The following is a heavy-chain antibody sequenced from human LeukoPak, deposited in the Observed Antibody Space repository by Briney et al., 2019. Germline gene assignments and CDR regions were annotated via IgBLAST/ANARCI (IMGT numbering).Heavy chain of an antibody. J-gene: IGHJ6*03. Sequence: SETLSLTCTVSGGSISSSSYYWGWIRQPPGKGLEWIGSIYYSGSTYYNPSLKSRVTISVDTSKNQFSPKLSSVTAADTAVYYCATQPRYDFWSGYYTGSYYYYYMDVWGKGTTVTVSS. V-gene: IGHV4-39*01. D-gene: IGHD3-3*01. CDR2: IYYSGST. CDR3: ATQPRYDFWSGYYTGSYYYYYMDV. CDR1: GGSISSSSYY.